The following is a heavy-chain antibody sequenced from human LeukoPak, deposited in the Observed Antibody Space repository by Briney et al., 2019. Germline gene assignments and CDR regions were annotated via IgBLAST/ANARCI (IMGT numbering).Heavy chain of an antibody. V-gene: IGHV3-30*02. D-gene: IGHD3-10*01. CDR1: GFTFSTHG. Sequence: GGSLRLSCAASGFTFSTHGMHWVRQAPGKGLEWVAFIRYDGINKYYAGSVKGRFTISRDSFKNTLYLQMNSLRPEDTAVYYCAKEGDYYGSGSYRDGFDIWGQGTRATVSS. J-gene: IGHJ3*02. CDR2: IRYDGINK. CDR3: AKEGDYYGSGSYRDGFDI.